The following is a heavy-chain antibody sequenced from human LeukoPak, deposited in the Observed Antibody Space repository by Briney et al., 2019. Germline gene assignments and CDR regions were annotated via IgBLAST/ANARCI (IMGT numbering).Heavy chain of an antibody. V-gene: IGHV3-20*04. J-gene: IGHJ5*02. CDR1: GFTFDDYG. CDR3: ARAMYGSGSYFGS. Sequence: GGSLRLSCAASGFTFDDYGMSWVRQAPGKGLEWVSGINTNGGSTGYADSVKGRFTISRDNAKKSLYLQMSSLRAEDTAVYYCARAMYGSGSYFGSWGQGTLVTVSS. CDR2: INTNGGST. D-gene: IGHD3-10*01.